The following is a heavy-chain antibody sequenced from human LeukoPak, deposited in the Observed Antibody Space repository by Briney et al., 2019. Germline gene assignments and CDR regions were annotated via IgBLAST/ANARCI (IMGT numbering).Heavy chain of an antibody. CDR3: ARGVAAAGTD. CDR2: LNPTGGSS. Sequence: ASVKVSCKASGYTVTSYYMHWVRQAPGQGLEWMGILNPTGGSSSFAQKFQGRATLTRATSTSTAYMELSSLRSEDTAVYYCARGVAAAGTDWGQGTLVTVSS. D-gene: IGHD6-13*01. J-gene: IGHJ4*02. V-gene: IGHV1-46*01. CDR1: GYTVTSYY.